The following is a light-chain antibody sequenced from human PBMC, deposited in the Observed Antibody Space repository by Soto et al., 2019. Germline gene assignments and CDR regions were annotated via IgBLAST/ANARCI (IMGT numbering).Light chain of an antibody. CDR1: QDISNY. CDR3: QQYDSLPIT. Sequence: DIQMTQSPPSLSVSVGDRVTITCQASQDISNYLHWFQQKPGKAPQLLIFDVSNLQTGVPSRFSGGGSGTDFALTISSLEPEDIATYYCQQYDSLPITFGQGTRLEI. V-gene: IGKV1-33*01. J-gene: IGKJ5*01. CDR2: DVS.